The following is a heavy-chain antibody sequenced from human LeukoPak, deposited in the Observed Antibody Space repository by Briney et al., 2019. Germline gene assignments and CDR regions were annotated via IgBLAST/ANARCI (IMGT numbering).Heavy chain of an antibody. Sequence: PSETLSLTCTVSGGSISSYYWSWIRQPPGKGLEWIGYIYYSGSTNYNPSLKSRVTISVDTSKNQFSLKLSSVTAADTAVYYCATSPLPLYYDSSGYYQNWFDPWGQGTLVTVSS. CDR2: IYYSGST. J-gene: IGHJ5*02. CDR1: GGSISSYY. D-gene: IGHD3-22*01. CDR3: ATSPLPLYYDSSGYYQNWFDP. V-gene: IGHV4-59*01.